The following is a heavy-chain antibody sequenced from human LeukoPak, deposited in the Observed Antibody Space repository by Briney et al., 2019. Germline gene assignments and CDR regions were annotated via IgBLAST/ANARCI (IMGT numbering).Heavy chain of an antibody. J-gene: IGHJ3*02. CDR2: ISGYNGNT. CDR3: ARDTHRTSDAFDI. CDR1: GYTFTSYG. V-gene: IGHV1-18*01. Sequence: ASVKVSCKASGYTFTSYGILWVRQAPGQGLEWMGWISGYNGNTNYAEKLQGRVTMTTDTSTSTVYMELRSLTSADTAVYYCARDTHRTSDAFDIWGQGTMVTVSS.